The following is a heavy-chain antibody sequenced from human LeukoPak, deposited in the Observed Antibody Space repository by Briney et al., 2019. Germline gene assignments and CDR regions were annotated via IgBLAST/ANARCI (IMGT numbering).Heavy chain of an antibody. CDR2: IKQDGSEK. V-gene: IGHV3-7*01. CDR1: GFTFTTYL. D-gene: IGHD2-2*01. CDR3: VREGAYCSSTSCYGLRAFDI. J-gene: IGHJ3*02. Sequence: GGSLRLSCTASGFTFTTYLMSWVRQTPGKGLEWVANIKQDGSEKYYVDSVKGRFTISRDNAKNSLYLQMNSLRVEDTALYYCVREGAYCSSTSCYGLRAFDIWGQGTMVTVSS.